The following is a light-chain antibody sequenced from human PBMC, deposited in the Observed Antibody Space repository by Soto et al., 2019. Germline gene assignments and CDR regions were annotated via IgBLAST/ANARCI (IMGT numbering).Light chain of an antibody. V-gene: IGKV3-20*01. J-gene: IGKJ5*01. CDR3: QQYGSSPQAIT. CDR2: AAS. Sequence: EIVLTQSPGTLSLSPGERATLSCRASQSVTSSYLAWYQQKPGQAPRLLIYAASSRASAIPDRFSGSGSGTDFTLTISRLEPEDFAVYYCQQYGSSPQAITFGQGTRLEIK. CDR1: QSVTSSY.